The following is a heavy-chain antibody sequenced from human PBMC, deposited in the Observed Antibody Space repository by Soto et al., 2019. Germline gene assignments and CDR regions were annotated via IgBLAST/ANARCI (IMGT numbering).Heavy chain of an antibody. CDR3: AREGGKGIYGDVSFRYFDL. CDR1: GFTFSSYA. V-gene: IGHV3-30-3*01. D-gene: IGHD4-17*01. CDR2: ISYDGSNK. J-gene: IGHJ2*01. Sequence: QVQLVESGGGVVQPGRSLRLSCAASGFTFSSYAMHWVRQAPGKGLEWVAVISYDGSNKYYADSVKGRFTISRDNSKNRLSLQMNGLRAEETAVYYCAREGGKGIYGDVSFRYFDLWGRGTLVAVSS.